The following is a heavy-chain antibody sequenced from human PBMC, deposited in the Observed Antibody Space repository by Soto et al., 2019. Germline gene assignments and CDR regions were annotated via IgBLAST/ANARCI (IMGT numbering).Heavy chain of an antibody. CDR3: AKGRGYYDILTDSDYGLDV. CDR2: MSYDGSNT. Sequence: QVQLVESGGGVVQPGKSLRLSCAASGFTFSNHGMLWVRQAPGKGLQWVAVMSYDGSNTYYADSVKGRFTISRDTSKNTLNLQMNSVRPEDTGVYYCAKGRGYYDILTDSDYGLDVWGQGTTVTVSS. V-gene: IGHV3-30*18. D-gene: IGHD3-9*01. J-gene: IGHJ6*02. CDR1: GFTFSNHG.